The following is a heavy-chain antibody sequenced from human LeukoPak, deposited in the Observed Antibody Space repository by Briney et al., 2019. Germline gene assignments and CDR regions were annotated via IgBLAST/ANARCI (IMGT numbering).Heavy chain of an antibody. J-gene: IGHJ4*02. Sequence: ASVNLSCKASGHTFTIVYTNWVRQATGQGLEWMGCINPKSGDTDYAEKFQGRVTMTKNTSIRTAYTELSSLRFDDTAVYFCARGDDYYDVLTGYSPFASWGQGTLVTVSS. CDR2: INPKSGDT. CDR1: GHTFTIVY. V-gene: IGHV1-8*01. CDR3: ARGDDYYDVLTGYSPFAS. D-gene: IGHD3-9*01.